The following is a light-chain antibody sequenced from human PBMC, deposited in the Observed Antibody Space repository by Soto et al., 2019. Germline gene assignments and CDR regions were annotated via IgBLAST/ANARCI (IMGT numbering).Light chain of an antibody. CDR1: QSVGNN. J-gene: IGKJ4*02. Sequence: EIVRTQAPATLSVSPGERATLSCRASQSVGNNFAWYQQKPGQAPRLHSFATSTRATGGPARFSGSVSGTEFTLTISGMKSEDVAVYYCLQYGDWPLTFGGGEKVEI. V-gene: IGKV3-15*01. CDR3: LQYGDWPLT. CDR2: ATS.